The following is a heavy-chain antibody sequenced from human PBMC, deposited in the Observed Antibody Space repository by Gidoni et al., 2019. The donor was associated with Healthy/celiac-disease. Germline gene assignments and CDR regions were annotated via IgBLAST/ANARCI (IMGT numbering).Heavy chain of an antibody. CDR2: ISSSSSYI. D-gene: IGHD2-2*02. CDR1: GFTFSSYS. Sequence: EVQLVESGGGLVKPGGSLRLSCAASGFTFSSYSMNWVRQAPGKGLEWVSSISSSSSYIYYADSVKGRFTISRDNAKNSLYLQMNSLRAEDTAVYYCASEKQYCSSTSCYTDDAFDIWGQGTMVTVSS. J-gene: IGHJ3*02. V-gene: IGHV3-21*01. CDR3: ASEKQYCSSTSCYTDDAFDI.